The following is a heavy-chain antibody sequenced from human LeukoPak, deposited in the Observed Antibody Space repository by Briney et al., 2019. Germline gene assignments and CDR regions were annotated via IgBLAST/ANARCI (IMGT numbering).Heavy chain of an antibody. CDR3: ARDKEAAVDFWSGYYPL. Sequence: PGGSLRLSCAASGFTFSSYWMGWVRQAPGKGLEWVANIKRDGSEKYYGDSVKGRFTVSRDNAMNSLYLQMTSLRAEDTAVYYCARDKEAAVDFWSGYYPLWGQVTLVIVSS. CDR2: IKRDGSEK. D-gene: IGHD3-3*01. J-gene: IGHJ4*02. CDR1: GFTFSSYW. V-gene: IGHV3-7*01.